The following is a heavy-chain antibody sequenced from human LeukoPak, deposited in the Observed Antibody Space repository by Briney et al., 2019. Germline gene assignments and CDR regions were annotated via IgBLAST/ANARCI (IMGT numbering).Heavy chain of an antibody. CDR3: AKDLESTYSSGCLDY. CDR1: GFTFSSYA. CDR2: ISGSGGST. Sequence: GGSLRLSCAASGFTFSSYAMSWVRQAPGKGLEWVSAISGSGGSTYYADSVKGRFTISRDNSKNTLYLQMNSLRAEDTAVYYCAKDLESTYSSGCLDYWGQGTLVTVSS. D-gene: IGHD6-19*01. V-gene: IGHV3-23*01. J-gene: IGHJ4*02.